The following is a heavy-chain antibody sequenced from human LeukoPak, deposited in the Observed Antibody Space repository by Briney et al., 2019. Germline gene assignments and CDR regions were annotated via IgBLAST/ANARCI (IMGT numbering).Heavy chain of an antibody. CDR2: IYYSGST. Sequence: SQTLSLTCTVSGGSISSGGYYWSWIRQHPGKGLEWIGYIYYSGSTYYNPSLKSRVTISVDRSKNQFSLKLSSVTAADTAVYYCARGPLYDSSGYYYDFDYWGQGTLVTVSS. D-gene: IGHD3-22*01. J-gene: IGHJ4*02. CDR3: ARGPLYDSSGYYYDFDY. V-gene: IGHV4-31*03. CDR1: GGSISSGGYY.